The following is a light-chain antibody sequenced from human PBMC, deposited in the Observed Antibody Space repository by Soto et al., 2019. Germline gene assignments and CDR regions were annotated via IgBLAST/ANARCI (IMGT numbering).Light chain of an antibody. J-gene: IGLJ2*01. Sequence: QAVLTQPASVSGSPGQLITISCTGTSSDVGSYNLVSWYQQHPGKAPKLMIYEGSKRPSGVSNRFSGSKSGNTASLTISGLQAEDEADYYCCSFAGLNTLLFGGGTKVTVL. V-gene: IGLV2-23*01. CDR1: SSDVGSYNL. CDR2: EGS. CDR3: CSFAGLNTLL.